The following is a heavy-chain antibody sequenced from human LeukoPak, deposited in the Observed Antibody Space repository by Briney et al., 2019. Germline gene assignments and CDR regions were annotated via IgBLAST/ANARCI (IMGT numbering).Heavy chain of an antibody. V-gene: IGHV4-59*01. J-gene: IGHJ3*02. Sequence: PSETLSLTCTVSGGSISIYYWSWIRQPPGKGLEWIGYIYYSGSTNYNPSLKSRVTISVDTSKNQFSLKLSSVTAADTAVYYCARVVPYDSSETAFDIWGQGTMVTVSS. CDR3: ARVVPYDSSETAFDI. D-gene: IGHD3-22*01. CDR1: GGSISIYY. CDR2: IYYSGST.